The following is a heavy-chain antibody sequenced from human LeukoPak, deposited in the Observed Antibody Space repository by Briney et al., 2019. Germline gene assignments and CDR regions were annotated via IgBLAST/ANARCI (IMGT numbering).Heavy chain of an antibody. D-gene: IGHD6-19*01. J-gene: IGHJ4*02. CDR3: ARGNSGGWYAYFDY. Sequence: SETLSLTCAVHGGSFSGYYWSWIRQPPGKGLEWIGEINHSGSTNYNPSLKSRVTISVDTSKNQFSLKLSSVTAADTAVYYCARGNSGGWYAYFDYWGQGTLVTVSS. CDR1: GGSFSGYY. CDR2: INHSGST. V-gene: IGHV4-34*01.